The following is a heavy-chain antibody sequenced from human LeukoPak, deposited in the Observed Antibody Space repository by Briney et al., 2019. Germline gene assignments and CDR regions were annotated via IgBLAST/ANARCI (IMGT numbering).Heavy chain of an antibody. J-gene: IGHJ6*03. V-gene: IGHV1-46*01. CDR2: INPNGGGT. Sequence: ASVKVSCKASGYTFTGYYMHWVRQAPGQGLEWMGIINPNGGGTSYAQKFQGRVTRPRDRSPRTAYTELRSLRSDHTAVYYCARRGRTNYGDHVLSYYYMDVAGKPTTASASS. D-gene: IGHD4-17*01. CDR1: GYTFTGYY. CDR3: ARRGRTNYGDHVLSYYYMDV.